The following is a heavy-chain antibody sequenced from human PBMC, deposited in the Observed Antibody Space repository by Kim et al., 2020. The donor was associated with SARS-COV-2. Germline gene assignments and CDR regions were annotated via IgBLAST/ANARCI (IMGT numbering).Heavy chain of an antibody. V-gene: IGHV3-30*18. CDR1: GFTFSSYG. J-gene: IGHJ4*02. CDR2: ISYDGSNK. D-gene: IGHD2-15*01. Sequence: GGSLRLSCAASGFTFSSYGMHWVRQAPGKGLEWVAVISYDGSNKYYADSVKGRFTISRDNSKTTLYLQMNSLRAEDTAVYYCAKDLGYCSGGSCYSFDYWGQGTLVTVSS. CDR3: AKDLGYCSGGSCYSFDY.